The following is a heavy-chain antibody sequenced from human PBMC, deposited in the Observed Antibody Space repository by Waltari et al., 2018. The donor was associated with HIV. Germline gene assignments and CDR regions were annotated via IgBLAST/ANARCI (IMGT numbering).Heavy chain of an antibody. Sequence: EVQLVESGGGLVQPGRSLRLSCTASGFTFGDYAMSWFRQAPGKGLEWVGFIRSKAYGGTTEYAASVKGRFTISRDDSKSIAYLQMNSLKTEDTAVYYCTRPTGTSSGFDYWGQGTLVTVSS. D-gene: IGHD4-4*01. V-gene: IGHV3-49*03. CDR1: GFTFGDYA. CDR2: IRSKAYGGTT. J-gene: IGHJ4*02. CDR3: TRPTGTSSGFDY.